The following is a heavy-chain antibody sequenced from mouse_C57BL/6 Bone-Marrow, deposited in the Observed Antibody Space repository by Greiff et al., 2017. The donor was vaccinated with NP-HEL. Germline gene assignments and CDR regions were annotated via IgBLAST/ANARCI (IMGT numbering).Heavy chain of an antibody. CDR2: IYPGDGDT. J-gene: IGHJ4*01. V-gene: IGHV1-80*01. CDR3: ARGDYGSSRFGYAMDY. CDR1: GYAFSSFW. Sequence: QVHVKQSGAELVKPGASVKISCKASGYAFSSFWMNWVKERPGKGLEWIGQIYPGDGDTKYNGKFKGKATLTAVKSSSTAYMQVSSLTSEDAAVYFCARGDYGSSRFGYAMDYWGQGTSVTVSS. D-gene: IGHD1-1*01.